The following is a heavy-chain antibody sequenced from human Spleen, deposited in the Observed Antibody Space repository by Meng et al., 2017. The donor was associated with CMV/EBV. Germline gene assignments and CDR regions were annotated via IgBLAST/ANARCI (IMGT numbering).Heavy chain of an antibody. D-gene: IGHD2-2*01. J-gene: IGHJ6*02. CDR1: GGTYSSYT. Sequence: SVKVSCKASGGTYSSYTISWVRQAPGQGLEWMGRIIPILGIANYAQKFQGRVTITADKSTSTAYMELSSLRSEDTAVYYCATGYCSSTSCPTPYYYYGMDVWGQGTTVTVSS. CDR2: IIPILGIA. CDR3: ATGYCSSTSCPTPYYYYGMDV. V-gene: IGHV1-69*02.